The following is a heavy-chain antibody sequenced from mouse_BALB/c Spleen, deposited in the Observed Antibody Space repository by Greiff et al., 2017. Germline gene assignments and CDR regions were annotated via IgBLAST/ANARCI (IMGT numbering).Heavy chain of an antibody. V-gene: IGHV2-6-5*01. CDR3: AKHGGIYYYGSSPMDY. Sequence: VQGVESGPGLVAPSQSLSITCTVSGFSLTDYGVSWIRQPPGKGLEWLGVIWGGGSTYYNSALKSRLSISKDNSKSQVFLKMNSLQTDDTAMYYCAKHGGIYYYGSSPMDYWGQGTSVTVSS. CDR1: GFSLTDYG. D-gene: IGHD1-1*01. CDR2: IWGGGST. J-gene: IGHJ4*01.